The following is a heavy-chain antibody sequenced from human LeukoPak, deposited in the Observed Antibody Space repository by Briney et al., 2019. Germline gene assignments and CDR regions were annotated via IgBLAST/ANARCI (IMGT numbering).Heavy chain of an antibody. CDR1: GFTFSNYG. D-gene: IGHD3-10*01. Sequence: GGSLRLSCAASGFTFSNYGMHWVRQTPGKGLEWVAVISYHGSNQYYIDSVKGRFTISRDNSKNTLYLQMNSLRAEDTAVYYCAKDPSMVRGAGVDYWGQGTLVTVSS. V-gene: IGHV3-30*18. CDR2: ISYHGSNQ. J-gene: IGHJ4*02. CDR3: AKDPSMVRGAGVDY.